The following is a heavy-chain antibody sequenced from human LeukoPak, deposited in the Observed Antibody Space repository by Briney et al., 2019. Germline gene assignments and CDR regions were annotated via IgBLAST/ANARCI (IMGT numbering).Heavy chain of an antibody. CDR2: ISSSSYI. CDR1: GFTFSSYS. D-gene: IGHD2-2*02. Sequence: NPGGSLRLSCAASGFTFSSYSMNWVRQAPGKGLEWVSSISSSSYIYYADSVKGRLTISRDNAKNSLYLQMNSLRAEDTAVYYCARDSLYNNWFDPWGQGTLVTVSS. CDR3: ARDSLYNNWFDP. V-gene: IGHV3-21*01. J-gene: IGHJ5*02.